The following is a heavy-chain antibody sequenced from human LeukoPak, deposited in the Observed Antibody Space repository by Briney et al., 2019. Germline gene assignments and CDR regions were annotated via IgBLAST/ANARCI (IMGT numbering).Heavy chain of an antibody. CDR3: ARPKAAGAFNY. CDR1: GGSISRHY. D-gene: IGHD4/OR15-4a*01. J-gene: IGHJ4*02. V-gene: IGHV4-59*11. CDR2: VHHSGST. Sequence: SETLSLTCSVSGGSISRHYWTWIRQPPGKGLEWIGFVHHSGSTNYNPSLKSRVSTSLDTSKNQISLHLRSVTAADTAVYYCARPKAAGAFNYWGQAIRVIVSS.